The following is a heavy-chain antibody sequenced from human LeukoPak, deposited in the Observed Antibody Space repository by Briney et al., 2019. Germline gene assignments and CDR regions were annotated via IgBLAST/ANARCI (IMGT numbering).Heavy chain of an antibody. Sequence: GASVKVSCKASGGTFSSYAISWVRQAPGQGLEWMGEIIPIFGTANYAQKFQGRVTITADESTSTAYMVLSSLRSEDTAVYYCARGRSGQQLVDWGQGTLVTVSS. D-gene: IGHD6-13*01. CDR3: ARGRSGQQLVD. CDR2: IIPIFGTA. V-gene: IGHV1-69*13. CDR1: GGTFSSYA. J-gene: IGHJ4*02.